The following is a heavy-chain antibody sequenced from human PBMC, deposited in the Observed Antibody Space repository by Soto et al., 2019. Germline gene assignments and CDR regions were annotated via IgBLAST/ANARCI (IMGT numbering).Heavy chain of an antibody. CDR3: TTEFGYSRGQNDN. D-gene: IGHD3-22*01. J-gene: IGHJ4*02. CDR2: LKGKSVGGTT. CDR1: GFTFNSAW. V-gene: IGHV3-15*07. Sequence: KPGGSLRLSCAAYGFTFNSAWMSWVRQAPGKGLEWVGRLKGKSVGGTTDYAAPVTGRFTISSDDSKNTLYLQMNSLKIEDTAVYYCTTEFGYSRGQNDNWGQGTLVTVSS.